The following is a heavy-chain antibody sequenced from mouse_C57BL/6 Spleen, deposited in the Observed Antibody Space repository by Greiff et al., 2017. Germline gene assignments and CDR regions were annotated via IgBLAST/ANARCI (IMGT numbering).Heavy chain of an antibody. CDR1: GYSITSGYY. CDR3: ASRYGSSYWYFDV. V-gene: IGHV3-6*01. CDR2: ISYDGSN. D-gene: IGHD1-1*01. Sequence: EVQLQESGPGLVKPSQSLSLTCSVTGYSITSGYYWNWIRQFPGNKLEWMGYISYDGSNNYNPSLKNRISITRDTSKNQFFLKLNSVTTEDTATYYCASRYGSSYWYFDVWGTGTTVTVSS. J-gene: IGHJ1*03.